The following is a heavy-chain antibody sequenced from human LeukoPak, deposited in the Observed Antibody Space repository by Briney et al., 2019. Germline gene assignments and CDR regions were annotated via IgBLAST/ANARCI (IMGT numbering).Heavy chain of an antibody. CDR2: ISAYNGYT. J-gene: IGHJ5*02. CDR1: GYTFTSYA. V-gene: IGHV1-18*01. Sequence: ASVKVSCKASGYTFTSYAISWVRQAPGQGLEWMGWISAYNGYTNYAQNLQGRVTMTTDTSTSTAYMELTSLTSDDTAVYYCARASARDVYNINWFDPWGQGTLVTVSS. D-gene: IGHD5-24*01. CDR3: ARASARDVYNINWFDP.